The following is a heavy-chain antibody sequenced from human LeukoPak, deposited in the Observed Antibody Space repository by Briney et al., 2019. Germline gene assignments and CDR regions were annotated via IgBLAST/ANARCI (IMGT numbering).Heavy chain of an antibody. CDR1: GFTFRSYA. CDR2: TSYDGSNK. J-gene: IGHJ3*02. Sequence: PGGSLRLSCAGSGFTFRSYAMHWVRQAPGKGLEWVAVTSYDGSNKDYADSVKGRFTISRVNSKNTLFLQMNSLRAEDTAVYYCAREIFNGFDIWGQGTMVTVSS. CDR3: AREIFNGFDI. V-gene: IGHV3-30-3*01.